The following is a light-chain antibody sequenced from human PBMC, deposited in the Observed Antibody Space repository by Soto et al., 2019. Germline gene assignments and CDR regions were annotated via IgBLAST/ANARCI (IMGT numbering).Light chain of an antibody. J-gene: IGKJ4*01. Sequence: DLHVTESPSTMSASVGYRVTITCRASQSISSWLAWYQQKPGKAPKLLIYKASSLESGVPSRFSGSGSGTEFTLTISSLQPDDFATYYCRQDNTFPLTFGGGTKVDI. V-gene: IGKV1-5*03. CDR3: RQDNTFPLT. CDR1: QSISSW. CDR2: KAS.